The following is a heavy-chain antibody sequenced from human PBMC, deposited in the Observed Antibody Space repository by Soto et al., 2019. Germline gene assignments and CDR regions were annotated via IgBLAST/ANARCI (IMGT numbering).Heavy chain of an antibody. CDR2: FIPVFDST. D-gene: IGHD6-13*01. V-gene: IGHV1-69*01. CDR3: ARALYSSTWSYYYYGMDV. J-gene: IGHJ6*02. Sequence: QVQLVQSGAEVKKPGSSVTVSCKASGGTFGNYAINWVRQAPGQGLEWLGGFIPVFDSTRYAQKFLGRVTITADESTSTAYMELSSLRSEDTAVYYCARALYSSTWSYYYYGMDVWGQGTTVTVSS. CDR1: GGTFGNYA.